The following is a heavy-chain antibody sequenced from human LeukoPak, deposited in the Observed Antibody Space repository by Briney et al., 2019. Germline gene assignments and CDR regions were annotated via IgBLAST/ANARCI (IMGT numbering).Heavy chain of an antibody. J-gene: IGHJ6*02. Sequence: SVKVSCKASGGTFSSYAISRVRQAPGQGLEWMGGIIPIFGTANYAQKFQGRVTITADESTSTAYMELSSLRSEDTAVYYCARDHPRMATINYYYGMDVWGQGTTVTVSS. V-gene: IGHV1-69*01. CDR1: GGTFSSYA. CDR2: IIPIFGTA. D-gene: IGHD5-24*01. CDR3: ARDHPRMATINYYYGMDV.